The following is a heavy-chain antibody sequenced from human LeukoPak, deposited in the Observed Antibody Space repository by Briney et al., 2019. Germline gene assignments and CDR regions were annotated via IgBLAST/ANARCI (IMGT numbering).Heavy chain of an antibody. V-gene: IGHV5-51*01. CDR3: ARKCFFGDGYTY. CDR1: GCSFTSYW. D-gene: IGHD5-12*01. J-gene: IGHJ4*02. CDR2: IYPGDSDT. Sequence: GEALQISCKGAGCSFTSYWIGWGRRMPGKGGEGMGMIYPGDSDTRYSPSFEGQVTISADKSISPAYLQSSSLKASDTAMYYCARKCFFGDGYTYWGQGTLVTVSS.